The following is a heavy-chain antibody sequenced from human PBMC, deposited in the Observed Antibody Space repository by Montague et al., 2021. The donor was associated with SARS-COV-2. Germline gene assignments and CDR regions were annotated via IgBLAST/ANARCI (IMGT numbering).Heavy chain of an antibody. D-gene: IGHD3-10*01. V-gene: IGHV2-5*02. CDR2: IYWDDDG. Sequence: PALVKPTQTLTLTCIFSGFSLSTDGMGEGWIRQPPGRALEWLALIYWDDDGRYSPSLRSRLTITKDTSKNQVVLTMTNMDPVDTATYYCARTWAYGSGSYGVDPWGQGTLVTVSS. CDR3: ARTWAYGSGSYGVDP. CDR1: GFSLSTDGMG. J-gene: IGHJ5*02.